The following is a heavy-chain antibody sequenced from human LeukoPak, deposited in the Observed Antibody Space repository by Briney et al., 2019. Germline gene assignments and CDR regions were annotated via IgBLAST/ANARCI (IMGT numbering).Heavy chain of an antibody. CDR3: ARGRDYDILTGYYSNWFDP. V-gene: IGHV4-39*07. CDR2: IYYSGST. J-gene: IGHJ5*02. CDR1: GGSISVSSYY. D-gene: IGHD3-9*01. Sequence: PSETLSLTCTVSGGSISVSSYYWGWIRQPPGKGLEWIGSIYYSGSTYYNPSLKSRVTISVDTSKNQFSLKLSSVTAADTAVYYCARGRDYDILTGYYSNWFDPWGQGTLVTVSS.